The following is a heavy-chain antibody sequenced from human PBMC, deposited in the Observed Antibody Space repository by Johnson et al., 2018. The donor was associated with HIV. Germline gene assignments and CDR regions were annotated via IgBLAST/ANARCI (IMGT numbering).Heavy chain of an antibody. CDR3: SRAGAVRLVAFDI. Sequence: VQLVESGGGLVQPRGSLRLSCAASGFNFSDHYMDWVRQAPGRGLEWVGRIKSKTDGGTTDYAAPVKGRFTISRDNSKNTLYRQMNSLRTEDTAGYYLSRAGAVRLVAFDIWSQGTMVTVSS. CDR2: IKSKTDGGTT. V-gene: IGHV3-15*01. D-gene: IGHD3-16*01. CDR1: GFNFSDHY. J-gene: IGHJ3*02.